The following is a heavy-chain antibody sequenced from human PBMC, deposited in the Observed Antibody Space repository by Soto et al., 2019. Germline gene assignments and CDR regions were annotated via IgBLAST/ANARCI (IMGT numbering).Heavy chain of an antibody. CDR1: GYTFTSYA. Sequence: QVQLVQSGAEVRKPGASVKVSCKASGYTFTSYAMHWVRQAPGQRLEWMGWINAGNGNTKYSQKFKGRGTITRDTSASTAYMELRSLRSEDTAVYYCARVLIGSIRHGMDVWGQGTTVTVSS. CDR2: INAGNGNT. J-gene: IGHJ6*02. V-gene: IGHV1-3*01. D-gene: IGHD3-16*02. CDR3: ARVLIGSIRHGMDV.